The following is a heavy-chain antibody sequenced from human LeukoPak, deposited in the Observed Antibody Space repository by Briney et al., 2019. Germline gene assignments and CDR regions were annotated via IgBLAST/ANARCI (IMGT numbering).Heavy chain of an antibody. CDR2: ISSSSSYI. Sequence: PGGSLRLSCAASGFTFSSYSMNWLRQAPGKGLEWVSSISSSSSYIYYADSVKGRLTISRDNAKNSLYLQMNSLRAEDTAVYYCARDESYYYYYMDVWGKGTTVTVSS. CDR1: GFTFSSYS. CDR3: ARDESYYYYYMDV. V-gene: IGHV3-21*01. J-gene: IGHJ6*03.